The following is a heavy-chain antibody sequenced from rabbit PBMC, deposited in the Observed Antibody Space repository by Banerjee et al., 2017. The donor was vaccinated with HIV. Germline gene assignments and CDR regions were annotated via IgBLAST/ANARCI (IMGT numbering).Heavy chain of an antibody. V-gene: IGHV1S47*01. CDR1: GFDFSSNA. CDR3: ARDLGGSSDL. CDR2: IYNGDGIT. J-gene: IGHJ4*01. Sequence: EESGGDLVKPEGSLTLTCKASGFDFSSNAMCWVRQAPGKRPEWIACIYNGDGITYYASWAKGRFTISKTSSTTVTLQMTSLTAADTATYFCARDLGGSSDLWGPGTLVTVS. D-gene: IGHD8-1*01.